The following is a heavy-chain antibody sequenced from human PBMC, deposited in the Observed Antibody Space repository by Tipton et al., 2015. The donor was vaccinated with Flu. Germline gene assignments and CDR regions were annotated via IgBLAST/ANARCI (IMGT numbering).Heavy chain of an antibody. CDR2: IYSSGSN. CDR1: GGSISSYY. J-gene: IGHJ4*02. D-gene: IGHD3-10*01. CDR3: ARFSVRGESDY. V-gene: IGHV4-4*07. Sequence: TLSLTCTVSGGSISSYYWSWIRQPAGKGLEWIGRIYSSGSNNYNPSLKSRVTMSVDTSKNQFSLNLSSVTAADTAVYYCARFSVRGESDYWGQGTLVTVSS.